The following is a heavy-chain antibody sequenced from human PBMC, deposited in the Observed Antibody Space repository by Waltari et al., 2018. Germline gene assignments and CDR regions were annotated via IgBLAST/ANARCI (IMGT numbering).Heavy chain of an antibody. CDR1: GGSISSSSYY. D-gene: IGHD3-16*01. V-gene: IGHV4-39*07. CDR2: IYYSGST. Sequence: QLQLQESGPGLVKPSETLSLTCTVSGGSISSSSYYWGWIRQPAGKGLAWIGSIYYSGSTYYNPSLKSRVTISVDTSKNQFSLKLSSVTAADTAVYYCARVRDGGATLDYWGQGTLVTVSS. CDR3: ARVRDGGATLDY. J-gene: IGHJ4*02.